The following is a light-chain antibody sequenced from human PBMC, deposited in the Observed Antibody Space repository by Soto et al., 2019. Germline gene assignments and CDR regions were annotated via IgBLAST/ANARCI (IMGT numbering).Light chain of an antibody. V-gene: IGKV3-11*01. CDR3: QQRSNWIT. Sequence: EIVMTQSPATLSVSPGERATLSCRASQSVSSNLAWYQQKPGQAPRLLIYEASNRATGISARFSGSGSGTDFTLTISSLEPEDFAVYYCQQRSNWITFGQGTRLEIK. CDR2: EAS. J-gene: IGKJ5*01. CDR1: QSVSSN.